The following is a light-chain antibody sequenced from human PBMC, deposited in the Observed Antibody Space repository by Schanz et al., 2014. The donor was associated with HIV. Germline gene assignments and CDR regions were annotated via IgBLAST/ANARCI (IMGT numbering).Light chain of an antibody. Sequence: QSVLTQPPSVSAAPGQRVTISCSGSASNIGHNYVSWFQQFPGTTPKLLIYVTHQRPSEIPDRFSVSKTGTSATLAITGLQTEDEADYYCATWDTFLNGVVFGGGTKLTVL. CDR2: VTH. CDR3: ATWDTFLNGVV. V-gene: IGLV1-51*01. J-gene: IGLJ2*01. CDR1: ASNIGHNY.